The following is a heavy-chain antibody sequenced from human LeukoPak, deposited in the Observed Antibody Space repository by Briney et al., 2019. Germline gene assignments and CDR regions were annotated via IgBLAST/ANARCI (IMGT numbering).Heavy chain of an antibody. Sequence: GGSLRLSCVASGFTFSSYGMHWVRQVPGKGLEWVAVIWYDASKKYYADSVKGRFTISRDNSKSTHYLQMNSLRAEDTAVYYCARDRAHCSGRTSCYWYLDLWGRGTLVSVSS. CDR1: GFTFSSYG. V-gene: IGHV3-33*01. J-gene: IGHJ2*01. D-gene: IGHD2-15*01. CDR3: ARDRAHCSGRTSCYWYLDL. CDR2: IWYDASKK.